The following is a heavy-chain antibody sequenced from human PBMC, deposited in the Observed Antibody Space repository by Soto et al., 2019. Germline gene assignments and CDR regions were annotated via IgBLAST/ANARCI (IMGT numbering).Heavy chain of an antibody. CDR2: INWNGGST. CDR1: GFTFDDYG. D-gene: IGHD2-15*01. J-gene: IGHJ4*02. Sequence: EVQLVESGGGVVRPGGSLRLSCAASGFTFDDYGMSWVRQAPGKGLEWVTGINWNGGSTGYADSVKGRFTISRDNAKNSVYLQMNSRRAEDTAWYHCESDLEAVTATVFGYWGQGTLVSVSS. CDR3: ESDLEAVTATVFGY. V-gene: IGHV3-20*01.